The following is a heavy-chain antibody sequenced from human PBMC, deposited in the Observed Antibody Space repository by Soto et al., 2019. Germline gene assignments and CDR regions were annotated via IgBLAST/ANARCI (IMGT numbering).Heavy chain of an antibody. J-gene: IGHJ6*02. Sequence: HPGGSLRLSCAASGFTFSSYGMHWVRQAPGKGLEWVAVISYDGSNKYYADSVKGRFTISRDNSKNTLYLQMNSLRAEDTAVYYCAKDYEGYCSGGSCYTYGMDVWGQGTTVTVSS. D-gene: IGHD2-15*01. CDR3: AKDYEGYCSGGSCYTYGMDV. CDR2: ISYDGSNK. CDR1: GFTFSSYG. V-gene: IGHV3-30*18.